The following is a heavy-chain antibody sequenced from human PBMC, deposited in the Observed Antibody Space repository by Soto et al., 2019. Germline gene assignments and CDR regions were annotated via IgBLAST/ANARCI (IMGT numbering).Heavy chain of an antibody. CDR3: AAKLGTTHYFDF. V-gene: IGHV4-31*03. D-gene: IGHD7-27*01. CDR1: GDPVSSGSYY. CDR2: IYHTGST. J-gene: IGHJ4*02. Sequence: RSETLYLTCSVSGDPVSSGSYYWTWVRQHPVKGLEWIGYIYHTGSTYYNPSLQSRLIMSIDTSKNQFSLHLYSVTAADTAVYFCAAKLGTTHYFDFCGQGSLVTVSS.